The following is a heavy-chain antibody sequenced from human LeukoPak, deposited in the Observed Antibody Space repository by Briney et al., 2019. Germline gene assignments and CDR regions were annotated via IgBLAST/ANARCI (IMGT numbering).Heavy chain of an antibody. J-gene: IGHJ4*02. CDR2: TYYRSKWYN. V-gene: IGHV6-1*01. CDR3: AREGLAVAGTEQSIFDY. CDR1: GDTVSSNSAA. Sequence: SQTLSLTCALSGDTVSSNSAAWNWIRQSPSRGLEWLGRTYYRSKWYNDYAVSVKSRITINPDTSKNQFSLQLNSVTPEDTAVYYCAREGLAVAGTEQSIFDYWGQGTLVTVSS. D-gene: IGHD6-19*01.